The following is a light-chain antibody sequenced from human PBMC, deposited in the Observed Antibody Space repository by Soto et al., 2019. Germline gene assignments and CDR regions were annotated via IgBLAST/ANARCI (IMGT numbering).Light chain of an antibody. J-gene: IGKJ4*01. CDR3: QQLNSYPLT. Sequence: DIPLTQSPSFLSASVGDRVTITCRASQGISSYLAWYQQKPGKAPKLLIYAASTLQSGVPSRFSGSGSGTEFTLTISSQQPEDFATYYCQQLNSYPLTFGGGTKVEIK. CDR1: QGISSY. CDR2: AAS. V-gene: IGKV1-9*01.